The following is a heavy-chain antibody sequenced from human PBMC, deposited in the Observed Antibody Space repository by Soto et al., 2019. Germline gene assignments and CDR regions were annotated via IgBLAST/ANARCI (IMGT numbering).Heavy chain of an antibody. Sequence: ASVKGACKAAGYTLTSDGSSCGLQAPGQGLEWMGWISAYNGNTNYAQKLQGRVTMTTDTSTSTAYMELRSLRSDDTAVYYCARDEDDSSGRIDYWGQGTLVTVS. CDR3: ARDEDDSSGRIDY. CDR1: GYTLTSDG. D-gene: IGHD3-22*01. V-gene: IGHV1-18*01. J-gene: IGHJ4*02. CDR2: ISAYNGNT.